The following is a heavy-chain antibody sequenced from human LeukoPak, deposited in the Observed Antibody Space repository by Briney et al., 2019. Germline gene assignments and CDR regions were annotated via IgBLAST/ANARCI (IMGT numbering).Heavy chain of an antibody. V-gene: IGHV3-7*01. CDR1: GFTFSSYW. J-gene: IGHJ4*02. CDR2: IKQDGSEK. D-gene: IGHD2-2*02. Sequence: PGGSLRLSCAASGFTFSSYWMSWVRQAPGKGLEWVASIKQDGSEKYYVDSVKGRFTISRDNAKNSLYLEMNSLRAEDTAIYFCAKYPRTFDFWGQGILVTVSS. CDR3: AKYPRTFDF.